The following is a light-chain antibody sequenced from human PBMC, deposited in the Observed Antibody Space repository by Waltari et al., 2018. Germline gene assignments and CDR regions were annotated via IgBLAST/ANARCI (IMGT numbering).Light chain of an antibody. V-gene: IGLV1-40*01. J-gene: IGLJ2*01. Sequence: QSVLTQPPSVSAAPGRRVTISCTGDISNIGAGYDVHWYQQLPETSPKLLIYGNNNRPSGVPDLFFASRSGTSASLAITGLQAEDEAYYYCQSFDGRRTLFGGGTKLTVL. CDR1: ISNIGAGYD. CDR2: GNN. CDR3: QSFDGRRTL.